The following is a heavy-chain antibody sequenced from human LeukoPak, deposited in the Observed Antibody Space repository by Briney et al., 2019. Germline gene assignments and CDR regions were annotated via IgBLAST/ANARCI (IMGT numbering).Heavy chain of an antibody. D-gene: IGHD1-7*01. CDR1: GFSLSTSGVG. CDR3: AHFVFGNYPFDY. V-gene: IGHV2-5*02. J-gene: IGHJ4*02. Sequence: NVSSPTLVNPTQTLTLTCTFSGFSLSTSGVGVGWIRQPPGKALECLALIYWDDDKGYSPSLKSRLTITRDTSRNQVVLKMTNMDPVDTATYYCAHFVFGNYPFDYWGQGTLVTVSS. CDR2: IYWDDDK.